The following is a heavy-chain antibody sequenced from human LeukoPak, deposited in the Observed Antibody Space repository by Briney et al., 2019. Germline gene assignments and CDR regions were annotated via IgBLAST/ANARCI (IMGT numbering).Heavy chain of an antibody. D-gene: IGHD6-19*01. V-gene: IGHV3-73*01. CDR3: TRHPGGSSGWFPFDY. CDR2: IRSKANSYAT. CDR1: GFTFSGSA. J-gene: IGHJ4*02. Sequence: GGPLRLSCAASGFTFSGSAMHWVRQASGKGLEWVGRIRSKANSYATAYAASVKGRFTISRDDSKNTAYLQMNSLKTEDTAVYYCTRHPGGSSGWFPFDYWGQGTLVTVSS.